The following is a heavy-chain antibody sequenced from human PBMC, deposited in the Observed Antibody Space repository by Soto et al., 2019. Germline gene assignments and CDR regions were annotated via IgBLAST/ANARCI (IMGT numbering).Heavy chain of an antibody. CDR1: GYPFTSYH. CDR3: ARGREISFRYNWFDP. Sequence: QVQLVQSGAEMRKPGASLQLSCQTSGYPFTSYHVHWVRQAPGQGLEGLGVINPTEGRTRYSQKVQNRINMTRDTSTTSIYMRLISLRAADTALYFCARGREISFRYNWFDPWGQGTLVTVSS. CDR2: INPTEGRT. J-gene: IGHJ5*02. V-gene: IGHV1-46*01.